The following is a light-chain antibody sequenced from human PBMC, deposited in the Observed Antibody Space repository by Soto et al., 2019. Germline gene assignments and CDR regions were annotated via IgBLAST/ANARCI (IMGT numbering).Light chain of an antibody. CDR1: QSVSSN. V-gene: IGKV3-15*01. CDR2: GAS. J-gene: IGKJ1*01. Sequence: EIVMTQSPATLSVSPGERATLSCRASQSVSSNLAWYQQKPGQAPRLLMYGASTRATGIPDRFSGSGSGTEFPLTISSLQSEDCAVYYCQQHNNWPQWTFGQGTTVDIK. CDR3: QQHNNWPQWT.